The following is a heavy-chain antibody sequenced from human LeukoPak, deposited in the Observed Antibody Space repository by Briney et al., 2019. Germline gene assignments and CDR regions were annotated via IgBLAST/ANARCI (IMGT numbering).Heavy chain of an antibody. D-gene: IGHD3-22*01. CDR1: GYSFTSYW. V-gene: IGHV5-51*01. J-gene: IGHJ4*02. Sequence: GESLKISCKGSGYSFTSYWIGWVRQMPGKGLEWMGMIYPGDSDTRYSPSFQGQVTISADKSISTAYLQWSSLKASDTAMYYCARLRGYYDSSGHYSGPFDYWGQGTLVTVSS. CDR2: IYPGDSDT. CDR3: ARLRGYYDSSGHYSGPFDY.